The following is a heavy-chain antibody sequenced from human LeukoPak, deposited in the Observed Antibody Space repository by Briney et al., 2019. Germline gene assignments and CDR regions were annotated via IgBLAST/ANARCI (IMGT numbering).Heavy chain of an antibody. J-gene: IGHJ4*02. Sequence: SETLSLTCAVYGGSFSGYYCTFIRQPPGKGPEWIGEINHSGSTNYNPSLKSRVTISVDTSRNEFSLRLNSVTAADTAVYYRATFRWGVGFEYWGQGTLVTVSS. CDR1: GGSFSGYY. CDR3: ATFRWGVGFEY. V-gene: IGHV4-34*01. CDR2: INHSGST. D-gene: IGHD3-16*01.